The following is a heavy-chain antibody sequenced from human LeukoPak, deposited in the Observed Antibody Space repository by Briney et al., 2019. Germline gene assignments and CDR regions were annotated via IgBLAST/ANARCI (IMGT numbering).Heavy chain of an antibody. Sequence: GAPVKVSCKASGYTFTSYGISWVRQAPGQGLEWMGWISAYNGNTNYAQKPQGRVTMTTDTSTSTAYMELRSLRSDDTAVYYCARDPPPLLWFGELSPYYYGMDVWGKGTTVTVSS. J-gene: IGHJ6*04. CDR2: ISAYNGNT. D-gene: IGHD3-10*01. CDR1: GYTFTSYG. CDR3: ARDPPPLLWFGELSPYYYGMDV. V-gene: IGHV1-18*04.